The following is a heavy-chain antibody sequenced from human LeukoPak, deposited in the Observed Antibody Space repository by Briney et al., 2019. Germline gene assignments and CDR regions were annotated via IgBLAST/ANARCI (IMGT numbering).Heavy chain of an antibody. V-gene: IGHV3-23*01. D-gene: IGHD6-19*01. CDR3: AKDGSSGWYSKYYFDY. CDR2: ISGSGGST. CDR1: GFTVSSYA. J-gene: IGHJ4*02. Sequence: PGGSLRLSCAASGFTVSSYAMSWVRQAPGKGLEWVSAISGSGGSTYYADSVKGRFTISRDNSKNTLYLQMNSLRAEDTAVYYCAKDGSSGWYSKYYFDYWGQGTLVTVSS.